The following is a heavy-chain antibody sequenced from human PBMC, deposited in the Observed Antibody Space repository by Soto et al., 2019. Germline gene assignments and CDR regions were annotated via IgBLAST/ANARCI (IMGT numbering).Heavy chain of an antibody. Sequence: SETLSLTCTVSGGSISSYYWSWIRQPPGKGLEWIGYIYYSGSTNYNPSLKSRVTISVDTSKNQFSLKLSSVTAADTAVYYCVRLNNTGWLDVAFVIWGEGTMVT. J-gene: IGHJ3*02. CDR3: VRLNNTGWLDVAFVI. D-gene: IGHD3-22*01. CDR2: IYYSGST. V-gene: IGHV4-59*08. CDR1: GGSISSYY.